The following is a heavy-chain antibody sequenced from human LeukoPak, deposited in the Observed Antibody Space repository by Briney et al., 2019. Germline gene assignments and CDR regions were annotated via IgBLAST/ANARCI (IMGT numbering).Heavy chain of an antibody. CDR2: IYSRDGST. J-gene: IGHJ4*02. CDR1: GYTFTSYD. CDR3: ARDQEGFDY. V-gene: IGHV1-46*01. Sequence: ASVKVSCKASGYTFTSYDINWVRQAPGQGLEWMGMIYSRDGSTSYAQKFQGRVTVTRDTSTSTVHMELSGLRSEDTAVYYCARDQEGFDYWGQGTLVTVSS.